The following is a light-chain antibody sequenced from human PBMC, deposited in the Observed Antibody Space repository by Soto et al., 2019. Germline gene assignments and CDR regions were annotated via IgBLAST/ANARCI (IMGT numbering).Light chain of an antibody. CDR2: EVS. V-gene: IGLV2-14*01. CDR1: SSDVGGYNY. CDR3: SSYTSRSTVV. J-gene: IGLJ2*01. Sequence: QSALTQPASVSGSPGQSITISCTGTSSDVGGYNYVSWYQQHPGKAPKLMIYEVSNRPSGISNRFSGSKSGNTASLTISGLQYEDEADYYCSSYTSRSTVVFGGGTKVTVL.